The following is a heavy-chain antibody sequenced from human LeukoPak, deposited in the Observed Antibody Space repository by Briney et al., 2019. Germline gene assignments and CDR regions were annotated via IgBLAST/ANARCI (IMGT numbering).Heavy chain of an antibody. CDR3: ARGGIAAHYYFDY. J-gene: IGHJ4*02. CDR2: ISYDGSNK. Sequence: GGSLRLSCAASGFTFSSYAMHWVRQAPGKGLEWVAVISYDGSNKYYADSAKGRFTISRDNSKNTLYLQMNSLRAEDTAVYYCARGGIAAHYYFDYWGQGTLVTVSS. CDR1: GFTFSSYA. D-gene: IGHD6-6*01. V-gene: IGHV3-30-3*01.